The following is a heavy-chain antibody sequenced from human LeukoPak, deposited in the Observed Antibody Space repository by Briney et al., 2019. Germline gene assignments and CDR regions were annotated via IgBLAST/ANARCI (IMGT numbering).Heavy chain of an antibody. Sequence: SETLSLTCTVSGGSISSYYWNWIRQPPGKGLEWIGYIYYSGSTNYNPSLKSRVTISVDTSKNQFSLKLSSVTAADTAVYYCARRTTYIGWRPSESPSCFDYWGQGTLVTVSS. CDR1: GGSISSYY. D-gene: IGHD2-21*02. V-gene: IGHV4-59*08. CDR2: IYYSGST. J-gene: IGHJ4*02. CDR3: ARRTTYIGWRPSESPSCFDY.